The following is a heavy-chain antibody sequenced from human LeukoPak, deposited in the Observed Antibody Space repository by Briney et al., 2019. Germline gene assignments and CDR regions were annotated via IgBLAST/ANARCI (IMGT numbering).Heavy chain of an antibody. Sequence: KPSETLSLTCIVSGGSISSYYWSWIRQPPGKGLEWIGYIYYSGSTNYNPSLKSRVTISVDTSKNQFSLKLSSVTAADTAVYYCAGVPAAMWGYYGMDVWGQGTTVTVSS. V-gene: IGHV4-59*08. J-gene: IGHJ6*02. CDR3: AGVPAAMWGYYGMDV. D-gene: IGHD2-2*01. CDR2: IYYSGST. CDR1: GGSISSYY.